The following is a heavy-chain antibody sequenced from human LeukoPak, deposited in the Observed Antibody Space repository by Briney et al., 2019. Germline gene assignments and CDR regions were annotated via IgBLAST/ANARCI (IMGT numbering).Heavy chain of an antibody. Sequence: GGSLRLSCAASGFTVSSNYMSWVRQAPGKGLEWVSVIYSGGSTYYADSVKGRFTISRDNSKNTLYLQMNSLRAEDTAVYYCARAVSGIVGATDWFDPWGQGTLVTVSS. CDR3: ARAVSGIVGATDWFDP. CDR1: GFTVSSNY. V-gene: IGHV3-53*01. CDR2: IYSGGST. J-gene: IGHJ5*02. D-gene: IGHD1-26*01.